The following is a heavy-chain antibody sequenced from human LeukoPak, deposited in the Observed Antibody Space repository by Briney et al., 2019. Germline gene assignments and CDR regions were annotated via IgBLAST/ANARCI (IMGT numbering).Heavy chain of an antibody. CDR3: ATRDYDFWSGYYETPFDP. V-gene: IGHV4-34*01. Sequence: SETLSLTCAVYGGSFSGYYWGWIRQPPGKGLEWIGEINHSGSTNYNPSLKSRVTISVDTSKNQFSLKLSSVTAADTAVYYCATRDYDFWSGYYETPFDPWGQGTLVTVSS. D-gene: IGHD3-3*01. J-gene: IGHJ5*02. CDR2: INHSGST. CDR1: GGSFSGYY.